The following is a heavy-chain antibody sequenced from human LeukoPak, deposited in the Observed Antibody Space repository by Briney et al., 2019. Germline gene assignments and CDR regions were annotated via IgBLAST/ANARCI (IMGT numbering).Heavy chain of an antibody. Sequence: GGSLRLSCAASGFTFSSYGMHWVRQAPGRGLEWVAVIWYDGSNNYYADSVKGRFTISRDNSKNTLYLQMNSLRAEDTAVYYCARDRWLEGALDYWGQGTLVTVSS. CDR1: GFTFSSYG. V-gene: IGHV3-33*01. D-gene: IGHD6-19*01. J-gene: IGHJ4*02. CDR3: ARDRWLEGALDY. CDR2: IWYDGSNN.